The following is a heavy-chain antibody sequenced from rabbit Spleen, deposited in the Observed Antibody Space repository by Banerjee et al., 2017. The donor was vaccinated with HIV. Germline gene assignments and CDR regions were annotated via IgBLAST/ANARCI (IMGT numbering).Heavy chain of an antibody. CDR1: GFSFSSYYW. J-gene: IGHJ4*01. CDR3: ARDAGTGDYIDVYFNL. Sequence: QSLEESGGDLVKPGASLTLTCTASGFSFSSYYWICWVRQAPGKGPEWIACIYTGNGKTYYASWAKGRFTISKSSSTTVTLQMTSLTAADTATYFCARDAGTGDYIDVYFNLWGPGTLVTVS. V-gene: IGHV1S40*01. CDR2: IYTGNGKT. D-gene: IGHD8-1*01.